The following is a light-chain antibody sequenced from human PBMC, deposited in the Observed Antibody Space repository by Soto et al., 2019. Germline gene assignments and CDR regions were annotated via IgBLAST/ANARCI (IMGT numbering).Light chain of an antibody. CDR1: QSVSSTS. J-gene: IGKJ1*01. V-gene: IGKV3-20*01. Sequence: IVLTQSPGTLSWSPGERATLSWRASQSVSSTSFAWYQVKNGQAPRLLIYNTSTRAGGIPGRFSGSGYGTDFNLTIDRLEPEDFAVYFCQQYDSSTWTFGQGTKVDIK. CDR2: NTS. CDR3: QQYDSSTWT.